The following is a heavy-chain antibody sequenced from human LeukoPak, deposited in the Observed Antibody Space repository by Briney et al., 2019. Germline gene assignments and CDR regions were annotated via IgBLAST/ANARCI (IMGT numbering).Heavy chain of an antibody. D-gene: IGHD3-10*01. CDR3: ARDGALLVRGVKIGFSWFDP. CDR1: GGSISSSSYY. V-gene: IGHV4-61*02. J-gene: IGHJ5*02. CDR2: IYTSGRT. Sequence: PSETLSLTCTVSGGSISSSSYYWGWIRQPAGKGLEWIGRIYTSGRTDYNPSLKSRVTMSLDTSKNQLSLKLSSVTAADTAVYYCARDGALLVRGVKIGFSWFDPWGQGILVTVSS.